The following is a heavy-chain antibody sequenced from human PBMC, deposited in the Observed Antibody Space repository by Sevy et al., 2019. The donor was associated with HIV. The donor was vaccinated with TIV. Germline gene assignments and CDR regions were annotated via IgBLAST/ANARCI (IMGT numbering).Heavy chain of an antibody. CDR3: ARDQIRAQETSYYYGMDV. CDR1: GFTFSSYS. CDR2: ISSSSSTI. V-gene: IGHV3-48*02. Sequence: GGSLRLSCAASGFTFSSYSMNWVRQAPGKGLEWVSYISSSSSTIYYADSVKGRFTISRDNAKNSLYLQMNSLRDEDTAVYYCARDQIRAQETSYYYGMDVWGQGTTVTVSS. J-gene: IGHJ6*02.